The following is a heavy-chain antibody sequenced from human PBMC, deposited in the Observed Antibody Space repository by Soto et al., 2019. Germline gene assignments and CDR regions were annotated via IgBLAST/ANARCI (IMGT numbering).Heavy chain of an antibody. CDR3: AREAATVPPLSQFDD. CDR2: IYYSGST. V-gene: IGHV4-31*03. Sequence: SETLSLTCTVSGGSISSGGYYWSWIRQDPGKGLEWIGYIYYSGSTYYNPSLKSRVTISVDTSKNQFSLQLSSVTAADTAVYYCAREAATVPPLSQFDDWGKGTLFTVAS. CDR1: GGSISSGGYY. J-gene: IGHJ4*02. D-gene: IGHD4-4*01.